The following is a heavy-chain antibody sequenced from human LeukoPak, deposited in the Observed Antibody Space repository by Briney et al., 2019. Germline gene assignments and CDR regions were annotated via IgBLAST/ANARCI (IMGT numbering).Heavy chain of an antibody. CDR1: GYTFTSYA. Sequence: AAVKVSCKASGYTFTSYAMNWVRQAPGQGLEWMGWINTNTGNPTYAQGFTGRFVFSLDPSVSTAYLQISSLKAEDTAVYYCARTPKINTPRGYFDYWGQGTLVTVSS. J-gene: IGHJ4*02. CDR2: INTNTGNP. CDR3: ARTPKINTPRGYFDY. V-gene: IGHV7-4-1*02.